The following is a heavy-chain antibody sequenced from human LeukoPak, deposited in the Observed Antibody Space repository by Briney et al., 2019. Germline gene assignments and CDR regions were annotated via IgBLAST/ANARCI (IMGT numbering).Heavy chain of an antibody. CDR3: ARVKRKNGIAVAGTGYGMDV. V-gene: IGHV1-3*01. CDR1: GYTFTSYA. D-gene: IGHD6-19*01. J-gene: IGHJ6*02. CDR2: INAGNGNT. Sequence: ASVKVSCKASGYTFTSYAMHWVRQAPGQRLEWMGWINAGNGNTKYSQKFQGRVTITRDTSASTAYMELSSLRSEDTAVYYCARVKRKNGIAVAGTGYGMDVWGQGTTVTVSS.